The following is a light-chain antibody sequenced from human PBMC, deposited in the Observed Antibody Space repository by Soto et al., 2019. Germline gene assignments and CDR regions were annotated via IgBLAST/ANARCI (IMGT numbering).Light chain of an antibody. CDR1: QTIVRTY. V-gene: IGKV3-20*01. CDR3: QQYASWPLLT. J-gene: IGKJ4*01. CDR2: GTS. Sequence: EIVLTQSQGTLSLAPGETATLSCRARQTIVRTYLAWYQQKPGQAPRLLIFGTSIRDTGIPDRFSGSGSGTDFTLSISRLAPEEFAVYYCQQYASWPLLTLGGGTKVEIK.